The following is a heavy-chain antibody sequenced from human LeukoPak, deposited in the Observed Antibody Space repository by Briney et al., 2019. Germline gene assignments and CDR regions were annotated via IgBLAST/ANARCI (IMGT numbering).Heavy chain of an antibody. D-gene: IGHD2-15*01. CDR2: ISGYNGKT. Sequence: ASVKVSCKASGYTFTNYAISWVRQAPGQGLEWMGWISGYNGKTNYAQKLQGRVTMTTDTSTSTVYMDLRSLRSDDTAVYYCARDVGEGYCSGGSCSDYWGQGTLVTVS. V-gene: IGHV1-18*01. CDR1: GYTFTNYA. J-gene: IGHJ4*02. CDR3: ARDVGEGYCSGGSCSDY.